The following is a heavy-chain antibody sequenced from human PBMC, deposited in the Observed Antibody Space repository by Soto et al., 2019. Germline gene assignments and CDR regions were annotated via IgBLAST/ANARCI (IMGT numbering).Heavy chain of an antibody. CDR3: ARDGSRELTSHPKYYFDY. V-gene: IGHV1-18*01. J-gene: IGHJ4*02. CDR1: GYPFTNFP. CDR2: ISAYNGNT. D-gene: IGHD1-26*01. Sequence: QVQLVQSGPEVKNPGASVKVYCKASGYPFTNFPITWVRQAPGQGLEWMGWISAYNGNTNYAQKLQGRVTMTTDTSTRTAYMELRSLRSYDTAVYYCARDGSRELTSHPKYYFDYWVQGTLVTVSS.